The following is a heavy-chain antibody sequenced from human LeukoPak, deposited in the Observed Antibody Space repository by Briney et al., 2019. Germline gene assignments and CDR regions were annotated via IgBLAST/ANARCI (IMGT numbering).Heavy chain of an antibody. D-gene: IGHD1-26*01. CDR3: VYSGNYRFDY. CDR1: GFTFSSSW. Sequence: PGGSLRLSCVASGFTFSSSWMHWVRQAPGKGLVWVSRISSDGSSRSCADSVKGRLTISRDNAKNTLYLEMNSLRDEDTAIYYCVYSGNYRFDYWGQGTLVTVSS. J-gene: IGHJ4*02. V-gene: IGHV3-74*01. CDR2: ISSDGSSR.